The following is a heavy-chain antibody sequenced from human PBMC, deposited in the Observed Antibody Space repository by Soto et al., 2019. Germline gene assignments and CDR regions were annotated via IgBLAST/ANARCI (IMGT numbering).Heavy chain of an antibody. D-gene: IGHD2-15*01. Sequence: QVQLKQWGAGLLKPSETLSLTCAVYGGSFSGYYWRWIRQPPGKGLEWIGEINHSGSTNYNPSIKRRVTITVDTSKNQCALKRRSGTAADTAVYYCAIVRGGSVGPALVVLASPYYFDYWGQGTLGTVSS. CDR1: GGSFSGYY. CDR3: AIVRGGSVGPALVVLASPYYFDY. V-gene: IGHV4-34*01. CDR2: INHSGST. J-gene: IGHJ4*02.